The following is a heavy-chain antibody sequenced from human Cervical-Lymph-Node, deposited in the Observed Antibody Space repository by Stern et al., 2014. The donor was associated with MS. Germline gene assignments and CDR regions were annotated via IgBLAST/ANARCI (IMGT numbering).Heavy chain of an antibody. Sequence: VQLVESGGGLVQPGGSLRLSCAASGFTFSSSWMHWVRQAPGKGLEWVSRINSDGSSTIYADSVKGRFAMSRDNAKNTLYLQMNSLRTEDTAVYYCHAPGPFGDWGQGSLVIVSS. CDR3: HAPGPFGD. CDR1: GFTFSSSW. CDR2: INSDGSST. V-gene: IGHV3-74*02. D-gene: IGHD6-13*01. J-gene: IGHJ4*02.